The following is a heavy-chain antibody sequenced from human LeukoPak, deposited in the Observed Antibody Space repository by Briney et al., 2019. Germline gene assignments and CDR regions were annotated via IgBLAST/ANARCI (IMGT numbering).Heavy chain of an antibody. Sequence: GGSLRLSCAASGFTFRNFWMYWVRQVPGKGLFWVSRINTDGSGTAYAEPVKGRFTISRDNAKNSLYLQMNSLRAEDTALYHCAREFGDSSSQDGAFDIWGQGTMVTVSS. J-gene: IGHJ3*02. CDR3: AREFGDSSSQDGAFDI. V-gene: IGHV3-74*01. CDR2: INTDGSGT. D-gene: IGHD6-13*01. CDR1: GFTFRNFW.